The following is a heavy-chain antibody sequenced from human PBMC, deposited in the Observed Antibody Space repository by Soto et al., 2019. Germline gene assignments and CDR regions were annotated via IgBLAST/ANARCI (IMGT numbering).Heavy chain of an antibody. Sequence: SETLSLTCTVSGGSISSGGYYWTWIRQPPGKGLEWIGYTYHSGTTYYSPSLKSRVTISVDRSKNQFSLKLTSVTAADTAVYYCARAHYGDYGYGMDVWGQGTPVTVSS. CDR2: TYHSGTT. D-gene: IGHD4-17*01. J-gene: IGHJ6*02. CDR1: GGSISSGGYY. V-gene: IGHV4-30-2*01. CDR3: ARAHYGDYGYGMDV.